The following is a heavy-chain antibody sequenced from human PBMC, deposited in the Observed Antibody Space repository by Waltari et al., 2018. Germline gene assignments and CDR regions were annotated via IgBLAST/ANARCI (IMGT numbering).Heavy chain of an antibody. D-gene: IGHD6-19*01. J-gene: IGHJ1*01. CDR2: ISAHNGNT. Sequence: QAQLAQSGPEVKKPGASVTVSCKASAYTFSTHGITWVRQVPGQGLEWMGWISAHNGNTNHAQKFQDRVTLTTDTSTHTAYLEMRSLTADDTAVYYCATSVGGNMEFDNWGQGTLVTVSS. CDR3: ATSVGGNMEFDN. CDR1: AYTFSTHG. V-gene: IGHV1-18*01.